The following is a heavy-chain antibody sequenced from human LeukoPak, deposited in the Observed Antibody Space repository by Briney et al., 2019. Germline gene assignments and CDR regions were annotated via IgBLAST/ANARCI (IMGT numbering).Heavy chain of an antibody. V-gene: IGHV3-7*01. Sequence: QTGGSLRLSCAASGFTFSSYWKSWVRQAPGKGLGWVANIKQDGSEKYYVDSVKGRFTISRDNAKNSLYLQMNSLRAEDTAVYYCARDSRGAFDYWGQGTLVTVSS. D-gene: IGHD3-10*01. J-gene: IGHJ4*02. CDR2: IKQDGSEK. CDR1: GFTFSSYW. CDR3: ARDSRGAFDY.